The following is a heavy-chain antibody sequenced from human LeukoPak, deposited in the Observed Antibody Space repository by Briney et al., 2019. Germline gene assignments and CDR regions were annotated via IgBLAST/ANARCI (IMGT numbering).Heavy chain of an antibody. Sequence: SETLSLTCTVSGGSISSYYWSWIRQPPGKGLEWIGCIYHSGSTNYNPSLKSRVTISVDTSKNQFSLKLSSVTAADTAVYYCARGGSTGTNPNWVDPWGQGTLVTVSS. J-gene: IGHJ5*02. CDR2: IYHSGST. CDR1: GGSISSYY. D-gene: IGHD1-1*01. V-gene: IGHV4-59*01. CDR3: ARGGSTGTNPNWVDP.